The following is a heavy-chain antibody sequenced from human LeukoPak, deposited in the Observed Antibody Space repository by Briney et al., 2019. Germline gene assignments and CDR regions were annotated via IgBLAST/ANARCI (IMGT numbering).Heavy chain of an antibody. J-gene: IGHJ4*02. CDR1: GFTFSSYA. D-gene: IGHD3-22*01. Sequence: PGGSLRLSCAASGFTFSSYAMSWVRQAPGKGLEWVSAISGSGGSTYYADSVKGRFTISRDNSKNTLYLQMNSLRAEDTAVYYCAKDKEDYYDSSGYYWGQGTLVTVSS. CDR3: AKDKEDYYDSSGYY. V-gene: IGHV3-23*01. CDR2: ISGSGGST.